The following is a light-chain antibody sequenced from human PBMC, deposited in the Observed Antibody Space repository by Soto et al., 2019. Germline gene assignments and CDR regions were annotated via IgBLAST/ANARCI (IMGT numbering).Light chain of an antibody. CDR2: EVV. CDR3: KSYDGSNRYV. J-gene: IGLJ1*01. V-gene: IGLV2-8*01. Sequence: QSVLTQPPSASGSPGQSVTISCTGTKSDIGVYDFVSWYQHHPGKAPRLIIYEVVQRPSGVPDRFSGSKSGNTASLTVSGLQAADEADYFCKSYDGSNRYVFGSGTKVTVL. CDR1: KSDIGVYDF.